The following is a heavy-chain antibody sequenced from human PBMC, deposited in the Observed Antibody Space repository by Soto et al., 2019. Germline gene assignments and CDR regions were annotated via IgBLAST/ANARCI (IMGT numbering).Heavy chain of an antibody. CDR3: ARIRSGNHPDN. J-gene: IGHJ4*02. CDR2: IYYSGSA. V-gene: IGHV4-31*03. CDR1: GGSISSAGYF. Sequence: QVQLQESGPGLVKPSQTLSLTCSVSGGSISSAGYFWSWIRQHPGKGLEWIWHIYYSGSAYYSPSLKSRVTISVDTSKNQFSLNLSSVTAADTAVYYCARIRSGNHPDNWGQGTLVTVSS. D-gene: IGHD4-4*01.